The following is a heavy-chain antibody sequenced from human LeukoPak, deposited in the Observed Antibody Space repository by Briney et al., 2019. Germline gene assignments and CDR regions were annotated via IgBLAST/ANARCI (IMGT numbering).Heavy chain of an antibody. J-gene: IGHJ4*02. CDR1: GFIFSSYA. Sequence: GGSLRLSCAASGFIFSSYAMHWVRQAPGKGLEWVAVISYDGSNKYYADSVKGRFTISRDNSKNTLYLQMNSLRAEDTAVYYCAIGLMVYAPIDYWGQGTLVTVSS. CDR2: ISYDGSNK. CDR3: AIGLMVYAPIDY. V-gene: IGHV3-30*04. D-gene: IGHD2-8*01.